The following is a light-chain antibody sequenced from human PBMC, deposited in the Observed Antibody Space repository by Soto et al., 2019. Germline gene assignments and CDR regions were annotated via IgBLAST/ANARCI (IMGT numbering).Light chain of an antibody. V-gene: IGLV2-14*03. CDR2: DVT. CDR1: YSDVGAYNY. Sequence: QSALTQPASVSGSPGQSITISCTGTYSDVGAYNYVSWYQHHPGKVPRLIIHDVTDRPSGVSNRFSGSKSGDTASLTISGLRADDEAHYYCSSYTTSSRVVFGGGTKLTVL. CDR3: SSYTTSSRVV. J-gene: IGLJ2*01.